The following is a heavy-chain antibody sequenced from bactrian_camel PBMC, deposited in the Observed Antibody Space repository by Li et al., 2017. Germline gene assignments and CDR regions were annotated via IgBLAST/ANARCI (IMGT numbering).Heavy chain of an antibody. CDR3: AADALFTTMTCGRLSEGDEYNY. J-gene: IGHJ4*01. V-gene: IGHV3S54*01. D-gene: IGHD4*01. Sequence: VQLVESGGGSVQAGESLRLSCVVSRDIYSKTCVGWFRQAPGKQREGVAAIYTDTGDKYYHHSVKGRFTISQDNAENTVYLQMNSLEPEDTAMYYCAADALFTTMTCGRLSEGDEYNYWGQGTQVTVS. CDR2: IYTDTGDK. CDR1: RDIYSKTC.